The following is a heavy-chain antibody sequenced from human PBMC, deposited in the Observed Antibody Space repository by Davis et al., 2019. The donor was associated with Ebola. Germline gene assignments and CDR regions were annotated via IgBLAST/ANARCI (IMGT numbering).Heavy chain of an antibody. Sequence: MPGGSLRLSCTVSGGSISSYYWSWIRQPPGKGLEWIGYIYYSGSTNYNPSLKSRVTISVDTSKNQFSLKLSSVTAADTAVYYCARSRGEYNWFDPWGQGTLVTVSS. CDR3: ARSRGEYNWFDP. CDR1: GGSISSYY. V-gene: IGHV4-59*08. CDR2: IYYSGST. J-gene: IGHJ5*02. D-gene: IGHD3-10*01.